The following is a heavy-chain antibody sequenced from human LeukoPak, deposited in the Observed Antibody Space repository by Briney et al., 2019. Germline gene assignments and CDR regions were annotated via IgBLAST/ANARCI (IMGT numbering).Heavy chain of an antibody. J-gene: IGHJ4*02. D-gene: IGHD6-19*01. CDR2: IYYSGSS. CDR1: GGSISSGGYY. CDR3: ARHRDYGTGWYGFDY. V-gene: IGHV4-61*08. Sequence: RSSQTLSLTCTVSGGSISSGGYYWSWIRQPPGKGLEWIAYIYYSGSSNYNPSLKSRVTISVDTSKNQFSLRLSSVTAADTAVYYCARHRDYGTGWYGFDYWGQGSLVTVSS.